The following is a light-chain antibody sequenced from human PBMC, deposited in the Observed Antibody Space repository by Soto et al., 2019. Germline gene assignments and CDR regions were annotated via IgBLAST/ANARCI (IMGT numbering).Light chain of an antibody. Sequence: DIQMTQSPSTLSASVGDRVTITCRASQTISTLLAWYQQRPGQAPTLLIYKASSLESGVPSRFSGSGSGTEFTLTISSLQPDDFATYFCQQYSTYPWTFGQGTKVEVK. CDR2: KAS. V-gene: IGKV1-5*03. J-gene: IGKJ1*01. CDR1: QTISTL. CDR3: QQYSTYPWT.